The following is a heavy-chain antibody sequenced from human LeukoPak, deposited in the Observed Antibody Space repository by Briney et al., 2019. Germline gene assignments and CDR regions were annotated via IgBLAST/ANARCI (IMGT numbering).Heavy chain of an antibody. CDR2: ISAYNGNT. D-gene: IGHD5-18*01. J-gene: IGHJ4*02. CDR1: GYTFTSYG. Sequence: GASVKVSCKASGYTFTSYGISWVRQAPGQGLEWMGWISAYNGNTNYAQKLQGRVTITADESTSTAYMELSSLRSEDTAVYYCATKRGYSYGYFDYWGQGTLDTVSS. CDR3: ATKRGYSYGYFDY. V-gene: IGHV1-18*04.